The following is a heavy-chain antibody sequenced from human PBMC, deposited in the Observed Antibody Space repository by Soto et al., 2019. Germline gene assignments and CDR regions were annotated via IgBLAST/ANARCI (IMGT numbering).Heavy chain of an antibody. CDR2: INPDSGGT. V-gene: IGHV1-2*02. CDR3: ARDGDGRMTTNPYYYNGMDV. J-gene: IGHJ6*02. D-gene: IGHD4-4*01. CDR1: GYIFIGFY. Sequence: ASVKVSCKASGYIFIGFYMHWVRQAPGQGLEWMGWINPDSGGTNYAQRFQGRVTMTRDASVNTAYMELGGLRSDDTAVYYCARDGDGRMTTNPYYYNGMDVWGPGTTVTVSS.